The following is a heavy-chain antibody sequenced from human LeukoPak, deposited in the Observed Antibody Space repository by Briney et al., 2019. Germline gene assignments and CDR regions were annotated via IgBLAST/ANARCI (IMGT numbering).Heavy chain of an antibody. CDR1: GYTFSGYY. D-gene: IGHD4-17*01. J-gene: IGHJ6*03. V-gene: IGHV1-2*02. CDR2: INPNSGGT. CDR3: ARLLNRKVLRNYYYYYMDV. Sequence: ASVKVSCKASGYTFSGYYMHWVRQAPGQGLEWMGWINPNSGGTNYAQKFQGRVTMTTDTSISTAYMELSSLRSEDTAVYYCARLLNRKVLRNYYYYYMDVWGKGTTVTISS.